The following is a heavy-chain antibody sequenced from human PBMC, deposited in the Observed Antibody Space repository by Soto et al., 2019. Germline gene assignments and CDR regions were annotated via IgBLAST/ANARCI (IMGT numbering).Heavy chain of an antibody. J-gene: IGHJ6*02. D-gene: IGHD6-13*01. V-gene: IGHV4-4*07. Sequence: QVQLQESGPGLVKPSETLSLTCTVSGGSISSYYWSWIRQPAGKGLEWIGRIYTSGSTNYNPSLQSRATMSVDTSKNQFSQKLSSVTTADTAAYSCARDEGSYSSSWYWHYYGMDVWGQRTTVTVSS. CDR2: IYTSGST. CDR1: GGSISSYY. CDR3: ARDEGSYSSSWYWHYYGMDV.